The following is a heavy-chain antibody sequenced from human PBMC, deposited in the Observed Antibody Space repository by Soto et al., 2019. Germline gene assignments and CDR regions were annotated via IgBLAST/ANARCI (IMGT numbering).Heavy chain of an antibody. V-gene: IGHV1-3*01. CDR2: INAGNGNT. CDR3: ARENMITFGGVIEANWFDP. CDR1: GYTFTSYA. J-gene: IGHJ5*02. Sequence: ASVKVSCKASGYTFTSYAMHWVRQAPGQRLEWMGWINAGNGNTKYSQKFQGRVTITRDTSASTAYMELSSLRSEDTAVYYCARENMITFGGVIEANWFDPWGQGILVTVS. D-gene: IGHD3-16*02.